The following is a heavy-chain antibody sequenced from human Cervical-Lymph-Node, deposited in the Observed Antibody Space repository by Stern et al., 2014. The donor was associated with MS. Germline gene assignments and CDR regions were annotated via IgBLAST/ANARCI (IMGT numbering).Heavy chain of an antibody. V-gene: IGHV4-59*08. CDR1: GGSIRTYF. Sequence: DQLVESGPGLLKPSETLSLTCTVSGGSIRTYFWTWIRQSPGKKLEWIGYIYSSGSTDYNPYLKSRVTMSLDTANQKVSPKLRTVTAADTAVYFCARKADWGDYFDYWGQGTLVTVSS. D-gene: IGHD7-27*01. CDR3: ARKADWGDYFDY. J-gene: IGHJ4*02. CDR2: IYSSGST.